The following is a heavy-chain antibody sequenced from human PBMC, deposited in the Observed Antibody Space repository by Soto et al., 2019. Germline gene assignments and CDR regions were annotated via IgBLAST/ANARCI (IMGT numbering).Heavy chain of an antibody. CDR2: IYFRGNT. Sequence: SETLSLTCSVSGDSISRIDYYWTWIRQHPEKGLEWIGNIYFRGNTYYSPSLESLLTISVDTSKNQFSLKLTSVTAADTAVYYCAREGGSYDSGGYLIRGAFDIWGQGTMVT. D-gene: IGHD3-22*01. CDR1: GDSISRIDYY. J-gene: IGHJ3*02. V-gene: IGHV4-31*01. CDR3: AREGGSYDSGGYLIRGAFDI.